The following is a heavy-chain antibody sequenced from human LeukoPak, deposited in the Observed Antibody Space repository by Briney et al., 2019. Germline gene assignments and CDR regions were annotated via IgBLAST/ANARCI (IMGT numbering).Heavy chain of an antibody. D-gene: IGHD2-2*01. CDR1: GFTFSMSW. Sequence: PGGSLRLSCAASGFTFSMSWMTWVRQAPGKGLEWVASINGHGSEIHYVDSVKGRFTISRDNANDSLYLQMNSLTAEDTAVYYCARGLGAAALWGQGTLVTVSS. CDR2: INGHGSEI. V-gene: IGHV3-7*01. CDR3: ARGLGAAAL. J-gene: IGHJ4*02.